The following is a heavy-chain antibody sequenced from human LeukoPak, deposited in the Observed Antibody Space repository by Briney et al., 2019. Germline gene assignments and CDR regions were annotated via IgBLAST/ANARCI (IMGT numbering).Heavy chain of an antibody. J-gene: IGHJ5*02. Sequence: SVKVSCKASGGTFSSYAISWVRQAPGQGLEWMGRIIPILGIANYAQKLQGRVTITADKSTSTAYMELSSLRSEDTAVYYCARLQKSGTWGQGTLVTVSS. D-gene: IGHD3-10*01. V-gene: IGHV1-69*04. CDR2: IIPILGIA. CDR1: GGTFSSYA. CDR3: ARLQKSGT.